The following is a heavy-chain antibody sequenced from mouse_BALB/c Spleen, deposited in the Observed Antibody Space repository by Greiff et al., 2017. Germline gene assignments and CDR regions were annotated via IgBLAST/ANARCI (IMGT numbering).Heavy chain of an antibody. CDR1: GYSITSGYY. D-gene: IGHD1-1*01. CDR3: AREEFTTVVPYAMDY. CDR2: ISYDGSN. Sequence: EVKLQESGPGLVKPSQSLSLTCSVTGYSITSGYYWNWIRQFPGNKLEWMGYISYDGSNNYNPSLKNRISITRDTSKNQFFLKLNSVTTEDTATYYCAREEFTTVVPYAMDYWGQGTSVTVSS. J-gene: IGHJ4*01. V-gene: IGHV3-6*02.